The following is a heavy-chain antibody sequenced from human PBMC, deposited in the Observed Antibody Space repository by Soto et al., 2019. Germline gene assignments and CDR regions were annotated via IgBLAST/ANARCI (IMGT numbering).Heavy chain of an antibody. CDR1: GGTFSSYT. CDR3: ARDLKRVDFWSGFNWFDP. Sequence: QVQLVQSGAEVKKPGSSVKVSCKASGGTFSSYTISWVRQAPGQGPEWMGRIIPILGIANYAQKFQGRVTITADKSTSTAYMQLSSLRSEDTVVYYCARDLKRVDFWSGFNWFDPWGQGTLVTVSS. D-gene: IGHD3-3*01. J-gene: IGHJ5*02. CDR2: IIPILGIA. V-gene: IGHV1-69*08.